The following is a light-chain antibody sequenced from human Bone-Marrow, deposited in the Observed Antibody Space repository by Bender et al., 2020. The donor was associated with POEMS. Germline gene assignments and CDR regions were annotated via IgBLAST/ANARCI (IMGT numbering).Light chain of an antibody. Sequence: QSALTQPPSASGSPGQSVTISCTGTSGDIGDYDFVSWYQQHPGTAPKLMIYEVNKRPSGVSGRLTGSKSGDTASLTISGLQPEDEADYYCAAWDDRLDGFVFGTGTKVTVL. CDR3: AAWDDRLDGFV. CDR2: EVN. CDR1: SGDIGDYDF. J-gene: IGLJ1*01. V-gene: IGLV2-8*01.